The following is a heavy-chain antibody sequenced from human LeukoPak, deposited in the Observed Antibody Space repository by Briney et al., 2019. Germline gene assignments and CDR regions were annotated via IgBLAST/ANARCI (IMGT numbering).Heavy chain of an antibody. CDR1: GYTLTELS. D-gene: IGHD6-13*01. CDR3: ATLRISSWYRYFDY. V-gene: IGHV1-24*01. J-gene: IGHJ4*02. CDR2: FDPEDGET. Sequence: ASVKVSCKVSGYTLTELSMHWVRQAPGKGLEWMGGFDPEDGETIYAQKFQGRVTMTEDTSADTAYMELSSLRSEDTAVYYCATLRISSWYRYFDYWGQGTLVTVSS.